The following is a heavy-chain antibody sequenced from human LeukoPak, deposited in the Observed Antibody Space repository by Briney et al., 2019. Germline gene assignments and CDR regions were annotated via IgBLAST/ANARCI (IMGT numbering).Heavy chain of an antibody. J-gene: IGHJ4*02. CDR2: ISGSGGST. Sequence: TGGSLRLSCAASGFTFSSYAMSWVRQAPGKGLEWVSAISGSGGSTYYADSVKGRFTISRDNSKNTLYLQMNSLRADDTALYYCAKSLSHLRKSDFDYWGQGTLVTVSS. D-gene: IGHD3-16*02. CDR3: AKSLSHLRKSDFDY. CDR1: GFTFSSYA. V-gene: IGHV3-23*01.